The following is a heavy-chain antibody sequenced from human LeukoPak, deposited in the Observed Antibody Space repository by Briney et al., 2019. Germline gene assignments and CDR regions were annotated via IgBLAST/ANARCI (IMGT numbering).Heavy chain of an antibody. D-gene: IGHD3-10*01. CDR3: AKEPLSGGAYYFDH. V-gene: IGHV3-23*01. Sequence: TGGSLRLSCAASGFTFSSYAMSWVRQAPGEGLEWVSTVSGSSDTTYYSDSVKGRFTISRDNSKNTLYLQMNSLRAEDTAVYYCAKEPLSGGAYYFDHWGQGTLVTVSS. CDR1: GFTFSSYA. J-gene: IGHJ4*02. CDR2: VSGSSDTT.